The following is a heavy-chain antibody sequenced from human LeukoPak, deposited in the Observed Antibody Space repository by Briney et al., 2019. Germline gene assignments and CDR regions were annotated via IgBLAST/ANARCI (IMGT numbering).Heavy chain of an antibody. Sequence: SETLSLTCTISGYSISSGYYWGWIRQPPGKGLEWIGSIYRSGNTYYNPSLKSRLTISVDTSKNQFSLKLSSVTAADTAVYYCARVLKGRAPFDYWGQGTLVTVSS. J-gene: IGHJ4*02. CDR1: GYSISSGYY. V-gene: IGHV4-38-2*02. CDR2: IYRSGNT. CDR3: ARVLKGRAPFDY.